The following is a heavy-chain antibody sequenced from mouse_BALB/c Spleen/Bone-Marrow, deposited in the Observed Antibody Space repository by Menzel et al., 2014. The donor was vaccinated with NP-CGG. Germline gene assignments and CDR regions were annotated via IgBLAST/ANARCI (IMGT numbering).Heavy chain of an antibody. D-gene: IGHD2-1*01. Sequence: VQLQQSGDELVKPGASVKLSCMASGITFTSYWIHWVKQRPGQGPEWIGEINPSNGRTNYNEKFKSKATLTEDKSSSTAYMQLSSLTSEDSAVYYCARDGNYRYAMDYWGQGTSVTVSS. J-gene: IGHJ4*01. CDR3: ARDGNYRYAMDY. V-gene: IGHV1S81*02. CDR2: INPSNGRT. CDR1: GITFTSYW.